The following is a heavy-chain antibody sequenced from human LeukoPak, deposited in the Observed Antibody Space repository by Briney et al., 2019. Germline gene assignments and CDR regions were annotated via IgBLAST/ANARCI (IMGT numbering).Heavy chain of an antibody. J-gene: IGHJ4*02. D-gene: IGHD3-22*01. Sequence: KSSETLSLTCTVSGGSISSYYWSWIRQSPGKGLEWIGYIYYSGSTNYNPSLKSRVTISVDTSKNQFSLKLSSVTAADTAVYYCARHRSKSYYDSSGYRGGFDYWGQGTLVTVSS. V-gene: IGHV4-59*08. CDR1: GGSISSYY. CDR3: ARHRSKSYYDSSGYRGGFDY. CDR2: IYYSGST.